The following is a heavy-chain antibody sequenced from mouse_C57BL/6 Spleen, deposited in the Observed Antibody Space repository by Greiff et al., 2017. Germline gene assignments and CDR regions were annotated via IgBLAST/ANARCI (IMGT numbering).Heavy chain of an antibody. CDR1: GYTFTSYW. Sequence: QVQLQQSGAELAKPGASVKLSCKASGYTFTSYWMHWVKQRPGQGLEWIGYFHPCSGYTKYNQKFKDKATLTADKSSSTAYMQLSSLTSEDSAVYSCARDNTNFAYWGQGTTLTVSS. CDR2: FHPCSGYT. J-gene: IGHJ2*01. D-gene: IGHD1-3*01. V-gene: IGHV1-7*01. CDR3: ARDNTNFAY.